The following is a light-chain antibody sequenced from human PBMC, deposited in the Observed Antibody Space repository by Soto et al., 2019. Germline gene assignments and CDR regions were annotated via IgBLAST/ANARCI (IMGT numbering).Light chain of an antibody. J-gene: IGLJ2*01. Sequence: QSVLTQPASVSGSPGQSITISCTGTSSDVGGYNYVSWYQQHPGKAPELMIYDVNNRPSGISNRFSGSKSGNTASLTISGLQAEDEADYYCSSYTSSSPVVFGGGTKVTVL. CDR1: SSDVGGYNY. CDR2: DVN. CDR3: SSYTSSSPVV. V-gene: IGLV2-14*01.